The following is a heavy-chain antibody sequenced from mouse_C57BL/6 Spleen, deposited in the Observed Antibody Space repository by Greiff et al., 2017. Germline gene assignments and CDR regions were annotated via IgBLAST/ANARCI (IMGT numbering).Heavy chain of an antibody. J-gene: IGHJ4*01. CDR3: ARWGYAGYAMDY. CDR1: GYTFTSYY. CDR2: IYPGNGDT. Sequence: VQLQQPGAELVRPGASVKMSCKASGYTFTSYYMHWVKQTPRQGLEWIGAIYPGNGDTTYNQKFKGKATLTVDKSSSTAYMQLSSLTSDDSAVYFFARWGYAGYAMDYWGQGTSVTVSS. D-gene: IGHD2-14*01. V-gene: IGHV1-12*01.